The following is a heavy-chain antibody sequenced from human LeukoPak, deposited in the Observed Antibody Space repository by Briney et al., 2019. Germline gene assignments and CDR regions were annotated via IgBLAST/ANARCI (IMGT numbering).Heavy chain of an antibody. D-gene: IGHD2-2*01. Sequence: GGSLRLSCAASGFTFSSYWMHWVRQAPGKGLVWVSRINSDGSSTSYADSVKGRFTISRDNAKNTLYLQMNSLRAEDTAVYYCARDIVVVPAANNPYCYYYGMDVWGKGTTVTVSS. J-gene: IGHJ6*04. V-gene: IGHV3-74*01. CDR1: GFTFSSYW. CDR3: ARDIVVVPAANNPYCYYYGMDV. CDR2: INSDGSST.